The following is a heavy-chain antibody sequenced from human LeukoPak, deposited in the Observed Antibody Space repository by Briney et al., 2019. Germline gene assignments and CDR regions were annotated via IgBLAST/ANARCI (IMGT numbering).Heavy chain of an antibody. CDR1: GFTFSSYD. Sequence: GGSLRLSCAASGFTFSSYDMHWVRQVTGKGLEWVSAIGTAGDTYYPGSVKGRFTISRENAKNSLYLQMNSLRAGDTAVYYCARGGGYDPDAPLDAFDIWGQGTMVTVSS. J-gene: IGHJ3*02. CDR2: IGTAGDT. D-gene: IGHD5-12*01. V-gene: IGHV3-13*01. CDR3: ARGGGYDPDAPLDAFDI.